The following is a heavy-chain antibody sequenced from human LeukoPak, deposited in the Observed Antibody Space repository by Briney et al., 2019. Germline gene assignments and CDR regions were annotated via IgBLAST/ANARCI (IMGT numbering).Heavy chain of an antibody. D-gene: IGHD5-18*01. CDR3: AKAKTQAMVLPGNY. J-gene: IGHJ4*02. CDR2: ISGSGDTT. V-gene: IGHV3-23*01. CDR1: GFTFSNYA. Sequence: GGSLRLSCAASGFTFSNYAMSWVRQAPGKGLEWVPAISGSGDTTYYADSVKGRFTISRDNSKNTLYLQMNSLRADDTAVYYCAKAKTQAMVLPGNYWGQGTLVTVSS.